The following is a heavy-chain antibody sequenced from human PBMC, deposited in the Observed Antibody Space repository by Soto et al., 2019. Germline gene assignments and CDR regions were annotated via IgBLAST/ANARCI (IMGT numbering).Heavy chain of an antibody. J-gene: IGHJ5*02. CDR2: IYYSGST. CDR3: ARAGHSSSSEGANWFDP. Sequence: SETLSLTCTVSGGSISSGGYYWSWIRQHPGKGLEWIGYIYYSGSTYYNPSLKSRVTISVDTSKNQFSLNLSSVTAADTAVYYCARAGHSSSSEGANWFDPWGQGTLVTVSS. CDR1: GGSISSGGYY. D-gene: IGHD6-6*01. V-gene: IGHV4-31*03.